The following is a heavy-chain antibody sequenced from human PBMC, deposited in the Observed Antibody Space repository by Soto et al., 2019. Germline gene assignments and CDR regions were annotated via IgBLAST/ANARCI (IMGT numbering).Heavy chain of an antibody. CDR1: GYTFTSYG. V-gene: IGHV1-18*04. Sequence: GASVKVSCKASGYTFTSYGISWVRQAPGQGLEWMGWISAYNGNTIYPQKLQGRVTMTTDTLTSTAYMELRSLRSDDTAVYYCARGGLRFLEWLVPDVWGQGTTVTVSS. J-gene: IGHJ6*02. CDR3: ARGGLRFLEWLVPDV. D-gene: IGHD3-3*01. CDR2: ISAYNGNT.